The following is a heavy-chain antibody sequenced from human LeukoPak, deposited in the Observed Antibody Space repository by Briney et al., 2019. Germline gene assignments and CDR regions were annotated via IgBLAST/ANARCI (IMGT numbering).Heavy chain of an antibody. CDR3: ARQGSLRGY. CDR1: GCSISSSSYY. V-gene: IGHV4-39*01. CDR2: IYYSGST. J-gene: IGHJ4*02. D-gene: IGHD3-3*01. Sequence: SETLSLTCTVSGCSISSSSYYWGWIRQPPGKGLEWIGSIYYSGSTYYNPSLKSRFPISVDTSKNQFSLKLSSVTAADTAVYYCARQGSLRGYWGQGTLVTVS.